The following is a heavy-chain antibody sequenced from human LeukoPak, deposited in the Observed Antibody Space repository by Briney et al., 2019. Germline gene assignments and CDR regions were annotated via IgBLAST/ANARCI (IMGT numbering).Heavy chain of an antibody. CDR3: AKDQGIAAAGTLFDN. V-gene: IGHV3-23*01. CDR2: TSGSGGST. D-gene: IGHD6-13*01. J-gene: IGHJ4*02. CDR1: GLSFSIDS. Sequence: SLRLSCAGSGLSFSIDSMWWVRHALGKRLEWDSVTSGSGGSTYYTDSVKGRFTISRDHSKNTLYLQMNSLRVEDTAVYYCAKDQGIAAAGTLFDNWGQGTLVTVSS.